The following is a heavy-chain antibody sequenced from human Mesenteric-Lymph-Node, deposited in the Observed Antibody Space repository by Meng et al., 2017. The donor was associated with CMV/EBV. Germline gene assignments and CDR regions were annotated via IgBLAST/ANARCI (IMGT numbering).Heavy chain of an antibody. CDR3: ARGLRGLQDS. CDR2: INSDGSST. V-gene: IGHV3-74*01. Sequence: GESLKISCAASGFTFSSYWMHWVRQAPGKGLVWVSRINSDGSSTSYADPVKGRFTISRDNAKNTLYLQMNSLGAEDTAVYYCARGLRGLQDSWGQGTLVTVSS. J-gene: IGHJ4*02. CDR1: GFTFSSYW.